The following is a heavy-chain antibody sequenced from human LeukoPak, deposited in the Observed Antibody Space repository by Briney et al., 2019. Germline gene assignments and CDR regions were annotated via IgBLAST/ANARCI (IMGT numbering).Heavy chain of an antibody. CDR1: GFTFDDYA. J-gene: IGHJ4*02. CDR3: AKDFYYGSGLRGVSDY. D-gene: IGHD3-10*01. V-gene: IGHV3-43*02. Sequence: GGSLRLSCAASGFTFDDYAMHWVRQAPGKGLEWVSLISGDGGSTYYADSVKGRFTISRDNSKNTLYLQMNSLRAEDTAVYYCAKDFYYGSGLRGVSDYWGQGTLVTVSS. CDR2: ISGDGGST.